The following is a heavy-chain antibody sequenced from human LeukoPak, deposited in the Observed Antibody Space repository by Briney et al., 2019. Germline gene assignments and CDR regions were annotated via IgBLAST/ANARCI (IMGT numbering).Heavy chain of an antibody. CDR3: ARDPGGEGWFDP. D-gene: IGHD2-21*01. CDR2: IYYSGST. CDR1: GGSISSYY. Sequence: SETLSLTCTVSGGSISSYYWSWIRQPPGKGLEWIGYIYYSGSTNYIPSLKSRVTISVDTSKNQFSLKLSSVTAADTAVYYCARDPGGEGWFDPWGQGTLATVSS. V-gene: IGHV4-59*01. J-gene: IGHJ5*02.